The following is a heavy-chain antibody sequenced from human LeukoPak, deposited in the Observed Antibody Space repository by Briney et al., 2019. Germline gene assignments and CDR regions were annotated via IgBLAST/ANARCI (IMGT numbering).Heavy chain of an antibody. Sequence: GESLKISCKGSGYSFTSYWIGWVRQMPGKGLEWMGIIYPGDSDTRYSPSFQGQVTISADKSISTAYLQWSSLKASDTAMYYCARHMAAAGTPYYFDYWGQGTLVTVSS. CDR1: GYSFTSYW. J-gene: IGHJ4*02. CDR3: ARHMAAAGTPYYFDY. D-gene: IGHD6-13*01. CDR2: IYPGDSDT. V-gene: IGHV5-51*01.